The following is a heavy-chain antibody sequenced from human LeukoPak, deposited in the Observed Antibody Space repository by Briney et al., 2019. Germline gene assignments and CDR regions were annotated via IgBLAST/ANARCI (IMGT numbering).Heavy chain of an antibody. V-gene: IGHV3-9*01. CDR3: AKNYYDSSGLLDY. J-gene: IGHJ4*02. CDR2: ISWNSGSI. CDR1: GFTFDDYA. Sequence: PGGSLRLSCAASGFTFDDYAMHWVRQAPGKGLEWVSGISWNSGSIGYADSVKGRFTISRDNAKNSLHLQMNSLRAEDTAVYYCAKNYYDSSGLLDYWGQGTLVIVSS. D-gene: IGHD3-22*01.